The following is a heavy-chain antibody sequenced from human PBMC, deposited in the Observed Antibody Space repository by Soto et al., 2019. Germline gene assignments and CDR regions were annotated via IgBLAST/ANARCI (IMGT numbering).Heavy chain of an antibody. CDR3: ATWHLREHAYDI. CDR1: GFTVSSNY. Sequence: EVQLVESGGGLIQPGGSLRLSCTASGFTVSSNYMNWVRQAPGKGLEWVSLIYSGGTTYYADSVKGRFTTSIDSSRTTVYLQMRDLRPEDTALYFCATWHLREHAYDIWGQGTMVTVSS. CDR2: IYSGGTT. D-gene: IGHD5-12*01. V-gene: IGHV3-53*01. J-gene: IGHJ3*02.